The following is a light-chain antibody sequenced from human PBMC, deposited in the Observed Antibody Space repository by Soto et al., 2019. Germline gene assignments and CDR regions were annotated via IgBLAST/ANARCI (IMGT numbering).Light chain of an antibody. Sequence: DIVMTQSPLSLPVTPGEPASSSCRTSQSLLHSSGYNYLAWYLQNPGQSPQLLIYLGSNRASVVPDRFSGRGSCTEFTLTISRVEAEDVGVYYYMQARQRPTTLGHGTKVEIK. CDR3: MQARQRPTT. CDR1: QSLLHSSGYNY. V-gene: IGKV2-28*01. CDR2: LGS. J-gene: IGKJ1*01.